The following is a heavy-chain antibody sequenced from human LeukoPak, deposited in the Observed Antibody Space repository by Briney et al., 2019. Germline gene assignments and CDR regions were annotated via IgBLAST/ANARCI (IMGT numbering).Heavy chain of an antibody. D-gene: IGHD2-21*02. CDR1: GYTFTGYY. V-gene: IGHV1-2*02. CDR3: ARDKPCGGDCYPLVR. Sequence: GASVKVSCKASGYTFTGYYMHWVRQAPGQGLEWMGWINPNSGGTNYAQKFQGRVTMTRDTSISTAYMELSRLRSDDTAVYYCARDKPCGGDCYPLVRWGQGTLVTVSS. CDR2: INPNSGGT. J-gene: IGHJ4*02.